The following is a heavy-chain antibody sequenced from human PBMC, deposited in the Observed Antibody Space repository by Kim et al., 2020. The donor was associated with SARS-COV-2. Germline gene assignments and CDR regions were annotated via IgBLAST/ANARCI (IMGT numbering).Heavy chain of an antibody. Sequence: SLKSRVTISVDTSKNQFSRKLRSVTAADTAVYYCARFRMVRGGKTNYFDYWGQGTLVTVSS. CDR3: ARFRMVRGGKTNYFDY. J-gene: IGHJ4*02. D-gene: IGHD3-10*01. V-gene: IGHV4-59*01.